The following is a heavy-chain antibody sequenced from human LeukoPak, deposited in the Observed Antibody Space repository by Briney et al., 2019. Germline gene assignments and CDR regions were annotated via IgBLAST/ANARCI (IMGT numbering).Heavy chain of an antibody. D-gene: IGHD2-21*01. CDR2: IKQDGSEK. Sequence: PGGSLRLSCAASGFTFSSYWMSWFRQAPGKGREWVANIKQDGSEKYYVDSVKGRFTISRDNAKNSLYLQMNSLRAEDTAVYYCARGLTRDYYYYMDVWGKGTTVTVSS. V-gene: IGHV3-7*01. CDR1: GFTFSSYW. CDR3: ARGLTRDYYYYMDV. J-gene: IGHJ6*03.